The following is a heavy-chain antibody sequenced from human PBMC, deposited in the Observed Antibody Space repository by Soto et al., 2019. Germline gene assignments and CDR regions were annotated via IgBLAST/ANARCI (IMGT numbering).Heavy chain of an antibody. J-gene: IGHJ5*02. Sequence: EVQLVESGGGLVQPGRSLRLSCAASGFTFDDYAMHWVRQAPGKGLEWVSRISWNGRSIVYADSVKGRFTISRDNAKNSLYLQMNSLRVEDTALYYCAKGGSGSYYSNWFDPWGQGTLVTVSS. D-gene: IGHD1-26*01. V-gene: IGHV3-9*01. CDR3: AKGGSGSYYSNWFDP. CDR2: ISWNGRSI. CDR1: GFTFDDYA.